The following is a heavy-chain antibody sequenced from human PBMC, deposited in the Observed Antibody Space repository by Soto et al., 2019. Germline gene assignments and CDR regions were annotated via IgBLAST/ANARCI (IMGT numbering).Heavy chain of an antibody. V-gene: IGHV1-8*02. D-gene: IGHD1-26*01. CDR3: ARGRSGSRYFDY. Sequence: ASAKVCCKDSCYTFTSYGINLLRHYKGQWLEWMGWMNPNSGNTGYAQKFKGRVTMTRNTSISTAYMELSSLRSEDTAVYYCARGRSGSRYFDYWGQGTLVTVSS. J-gene: IGHJ4*02. CDR1: CYTFTSYG. CDR2: MNPNSGNT.